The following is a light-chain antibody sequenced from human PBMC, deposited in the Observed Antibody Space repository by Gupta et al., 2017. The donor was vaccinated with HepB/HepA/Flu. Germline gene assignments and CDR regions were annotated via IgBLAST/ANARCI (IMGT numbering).Light chain of an antibody. J-gene: IGKJ4*01. CDR1: QSFTSGY. V-gene: IGKV3-20*01. Sequence: EIVLTQSPGTLSLSPGERATLSCRASQSFTSGYLAWYQHKPGQAPRLLIYGASSRATDIPDRFSGSGSGTDFTLTISRLESEDFAVYYFQHYDFFIPLSFGGGTKVEMK. CDR3: QHYDFFIPLS. CDR2: GAS.